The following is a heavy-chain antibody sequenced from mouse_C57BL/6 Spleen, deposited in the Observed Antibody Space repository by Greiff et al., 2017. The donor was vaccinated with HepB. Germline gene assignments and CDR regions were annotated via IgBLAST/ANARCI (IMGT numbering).Heavy chain of an antibody. Sequence: VKVVESDAELVKPGASVKISCKVSGYTFTDHTIHWMKQRPEQGLEWIGYIYPRDGSTKYNEKFKGKATLTADKSSSTAYMQLNSLTSEDSAVYFCANYYGSSYVGFAYWGQGTLVTVSA. CDR2: IYPRDGST. V-gene: IGHV1-78*01. J-gene: IGHJ3*01. CDR1: GYTFTDHT. D-gene: IGHD1-1*01. CDR3: ANYYGSSYVGFAY.